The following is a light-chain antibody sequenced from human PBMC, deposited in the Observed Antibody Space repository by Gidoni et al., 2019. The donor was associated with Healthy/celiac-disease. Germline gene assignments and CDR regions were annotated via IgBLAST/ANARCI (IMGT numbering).Light chain of an antibody. J-gene: IGKJ3*01. CDR1: QSVSSY. Sequence: EIVLTQSPATLSLSPGERATLSCRASQSVSSYLAWYQQKPGQAPRLLINDASNRATGIPARFSGSGSGTDFTLTISSLEPEDFAVYYCQQRSNWFLTFGPGTKVDIK. CDR3: QQRSNWFLT. CDR2: DAS. V-gene: IGKV3-11*01.